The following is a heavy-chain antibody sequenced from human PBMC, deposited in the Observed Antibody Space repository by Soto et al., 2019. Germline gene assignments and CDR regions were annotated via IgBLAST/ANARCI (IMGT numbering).Heavy chain of an antibody. CDR3: ATSNWFDP. CDR2: IYYSGST. V-gene: IGHV4-39*01. J-gene: IGHJ5*02. CDR1: GGSISSRGYY. Sequence: QLQLQESGPGLVKPSETLSLTCTVSGGSISSRGYYWGWIRQPPGKGLEWIGTIYYSGSTYYNPSLKRRVTISVVTSKNPFSLKLSSVTAADTAVYYCATSNWFDPWGQGTLVTVSS.